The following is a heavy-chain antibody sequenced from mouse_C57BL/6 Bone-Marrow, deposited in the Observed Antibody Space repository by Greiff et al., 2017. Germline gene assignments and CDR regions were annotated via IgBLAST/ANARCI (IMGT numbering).Heavy chain of an antibody. V-gene: IGHV1-81*01. D-gene: IGHD1-1*01. CDR2: IYPRSGNT. CDR3: ARKGIVKGSTTVFITTVVAGYFDV. CDR1: GYTFTSYG. Sequence: QVQLKESGAELARPGASVKLSSKASGYTFTSYGISWVKQRTGQGLEWIGEIYPRSGNTYYNEKFKGKATLTADKSSSTAYMELRSLTSEDSAVYFCARKGIVKGSTTVFITTVVAGYFDVWGTGTTVTVSS. J-gene: IGHJ1*03.